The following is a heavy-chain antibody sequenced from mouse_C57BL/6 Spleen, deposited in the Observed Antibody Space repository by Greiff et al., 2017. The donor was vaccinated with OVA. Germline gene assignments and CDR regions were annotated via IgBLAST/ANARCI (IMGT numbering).Heavy chain of an antibody. Sequence: DVKLVESEGGLVQPGSSMKLSCTASGFTFSDYYMAWVRQVPEKGLEWVANINYDGSSTYYLDSLKSRFIISRDNAKNILYLQMSSLKSEDTATYYCARDISNHWYFDVWGTGTTVTVSS. D-gene: IGHD1-3*01. V-gene: IGHV5-16*01. CDR1: GFTFSDYY. CDR2: INYDGSST. J-gene: IGHJ1*03. CDR3: ARDISNHWYFDV.